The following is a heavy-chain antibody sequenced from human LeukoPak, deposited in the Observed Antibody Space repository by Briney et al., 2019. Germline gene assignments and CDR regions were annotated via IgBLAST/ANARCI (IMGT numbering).Heavy chain of an antibody. J-gene: IGHJ4*02. CDR3: ARVPATGGIDY. CDR2: INSDGSST. D-gene: IGHD2-2*01. CDR1: GFTFSSYW. V-gene: IGHV3-74*01. Sequence: GGSLRLSCAASGFTFSSYWMQWVRQAPGKGLVWVSRINSDGSSTSYADSVKGRFTISRDNAKNTLYLQMNSLRAEDTAVYYCARVPATGGIDYWGQGTLVTVSS.